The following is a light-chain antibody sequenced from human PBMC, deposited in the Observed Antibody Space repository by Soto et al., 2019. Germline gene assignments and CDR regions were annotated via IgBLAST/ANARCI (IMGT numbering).Light chain of an antibody. Sequence: QAFVSQEPSLTVSPVGTVTLTCGSSTGTVTSGHYPYWFQQKPGQSPRTLIYDTVNKHSCTPARFSGSLLVGKAALTLSGEQPEDEADYYCLLSSNXPYVVGPGTKVXV. CDR3: LLSSNXPYV. CDR2: DTV. V-gene: IGLV7-46*01. J-gene: IGLJ1*01. CDR1: TGTVTSGHY.